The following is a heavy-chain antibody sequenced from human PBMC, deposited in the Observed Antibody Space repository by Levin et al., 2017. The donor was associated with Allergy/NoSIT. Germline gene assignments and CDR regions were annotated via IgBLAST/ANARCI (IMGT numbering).Heavy chain of an antibody. CDR3: AHTYYGSGLGAFDI. Sequence: SGPTLVKPTQTLTLTCTFSGFSLNTSAVGVGWIRQPPGKALEWLALIYWDDDKRYSSSLENRPTITKDTSKKQVVIIMTNMDPVDTATYCCAHTYYGSGLGAFDIWGQGTMVTVSS. V-gene: IGHV2-5*02. CDR1: GFSLNTSAVG. D-gene: IGHD3-10*01. J-gene: IGHJ3*02. CDR2: IYWDDDK.